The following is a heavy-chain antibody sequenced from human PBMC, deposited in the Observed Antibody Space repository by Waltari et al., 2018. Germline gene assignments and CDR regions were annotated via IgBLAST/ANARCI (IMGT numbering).Heavy chain of an antibody. CDR3: ARDIHYFAPDY. CDR2: VGSGGST. Sequence: EVQLLESGGGLIQPGGSLRLSSEASGFSFANYGMMWVRQAPGKGLGWVSGVGSGGSTQYGDAVKGRFTISRDNSKNMVYLQMNSLRAEDTAKYFCARDIHYFAPDYWGQGTLVTVSS. J-gene: IGHJ4*02. V-gene: IGHV3-23*01. D-gene: IGHD3-9*01. CDR1: GFSFANYG.